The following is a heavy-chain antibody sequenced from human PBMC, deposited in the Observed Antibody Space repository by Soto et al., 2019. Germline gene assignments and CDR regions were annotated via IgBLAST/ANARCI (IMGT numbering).Heavy chain of an antibody. CDR3: ATGVIWIGYFTVDS. D-gene: IGHD3-3*01. J-gene: IGHJ4*02. CDR1: GGSFGKSA. V-gene: IGHV1-69*13. Sequence: SVKVSCKASGGSFGKSAINWVRQTPGQGPEWLGGFIPVYRTLNYAQKFQGRVTITADESTGTAYMTLSSLASDDTAVYYCATGVIWIGYFTVDSWGQGTRVTVSS. CDR2: FIPVYRTL.